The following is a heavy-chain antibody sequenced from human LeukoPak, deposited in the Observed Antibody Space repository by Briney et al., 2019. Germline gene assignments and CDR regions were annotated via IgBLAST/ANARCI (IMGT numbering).Heavy chain of an antibody. CDR3: ARGPRVYCSGGSCYEFDY. D-gene: IGHD2-15*01. Sequence: SETLSLTCTVSGGSISSYCWSWIRQPPGKGLEWIGYIYYSGSTNYNPSLKSRVTISIDTSKNQFSLKLNSVTTADTAIYYCARGPRVYCSGGSCYEFDYWGQGTLVTVSS. J-gene: IGHJ4*02. CDR1: GGSISSYC. V-gene: IGHV4-59*01. CDR2: IYYSGST.